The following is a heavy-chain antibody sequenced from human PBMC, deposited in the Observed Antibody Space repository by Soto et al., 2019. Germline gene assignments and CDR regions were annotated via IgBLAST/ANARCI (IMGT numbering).Heavy chain of an antibody. D-gene: IGHD2-2*01. CDR1: GYTFTGYY. CDR2: INPNSGGT. Sequence: ASVKVSCKASGYTFTGYYMHWVRQAPGQGLEWMGWINPNSGGTNYAQKFQGRVTMTRDTSISTAYMELSRLRSDDTAVYYCGRVSTRLQGYYYGMDVWGQGTTVTVSS. J-gene: IGHJ6*02. CDR3: GRVSTRLQGYYYGMDV. V-gene: IGHV1-2*02.